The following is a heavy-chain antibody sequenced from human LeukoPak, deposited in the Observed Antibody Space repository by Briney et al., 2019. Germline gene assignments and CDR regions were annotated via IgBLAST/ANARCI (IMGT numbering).Heavy chain of an antibody. V-gene: IGHV4-34*01. CDR3: ARGIAVAGVDY. CDR1: GGSFSGYY. Sequence: PSETLSLTCAVYGGSFSGYYWSWIRQPPGKGLEWIGEINHSGSTYYNPSLKSRVTISVDTSKNQFSLKLSSVTAADTAVYYCARGIAVAGVDYWGQGTLVTVSS. D-gene: IGHD6-19*01. CDR2: INHSGST. J-gene: IGHJ4*02.